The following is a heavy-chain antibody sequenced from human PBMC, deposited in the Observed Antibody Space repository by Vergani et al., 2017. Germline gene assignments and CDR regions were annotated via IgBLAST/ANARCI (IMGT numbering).Heavy chain of an antibody. CDR2: INPNGGST. Sequence: QVHLVQSGAEVKKPGASVKVSCQASGYKFTDYYILWVRQAPGQGLEWMGIINPNGGSTDYAQDFQGRVTWTRDKSTSTVYMDLTGLCSEHTATYYCTRASHYSGSYYNGEWDYWGQGTLVTVSS. J-gene: IGHJ4*02. CDR3: TRASHYSGSYYNGEWDY. V-gene: IGHV1-46*01. CDR1: GYKFTDYY. D-gene: IGHD3-10*01.